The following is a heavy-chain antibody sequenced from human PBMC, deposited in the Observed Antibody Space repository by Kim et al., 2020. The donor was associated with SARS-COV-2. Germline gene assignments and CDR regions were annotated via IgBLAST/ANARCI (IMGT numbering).Heavy chain of an antibody. CDR1: GFTFSSYE. CDR3: ARDAGTGYSSGWYGVSGYYSMDV. CDR2: ISSSGSTI. V-gene: IGHV3-48*03. J-gene: IGHJ6*02. D-gene: IGHD6-19*01. Sequence: GGSLRLSCAASGFTFSSYEMNWVRQAPGKGLEWVSYISSSGSTIYYADSVKGRFTISRDNAKNSLYLQMNSLRAEDTAVYYCARDAGTGYSSGWYGVSGYYSMDVWGQGTTVTVSS.